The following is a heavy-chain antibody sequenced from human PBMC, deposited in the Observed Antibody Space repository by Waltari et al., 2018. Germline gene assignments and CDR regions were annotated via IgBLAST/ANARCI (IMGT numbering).Heavy chain of an antibody. D-gene: IGHD3-16*01. Sequence: QVQLVQSGSELTNPGASVKISCRTSGYTFSPYSINWLRQAPGQGLVWMGYISTYTGNPTYAQGFTGRFVFSLDTSVSTAYLQIDGLRAEDTGLYYCARDARLINFDYRGQGTLVTVSS. CDR3: ARDARLINFDY. J-gene: IGHJ4*02. V-gene: IGHV7-4-1*01. CDR2: ISTYTGNP. CDR1: GYTFSPYS.